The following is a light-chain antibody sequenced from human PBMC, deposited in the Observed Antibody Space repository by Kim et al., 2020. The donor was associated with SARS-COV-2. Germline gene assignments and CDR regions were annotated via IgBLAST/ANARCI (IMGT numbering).Light chain of an antibody. CDR2: LGS. CDR3: MQPLQTPLT. J-gene: IGKJ4*01. V-gene: IGKV2-28*01. CDR1: QSLQHSDGRNY. Sequence: DIAMTQSPLSLSVTPGEAASISCKSSQSLQHSDGRNYLDWYLQKPGQSPQLLIYLGSNRASGVPARFTGSGSGTDFTLKISRVEAEDAGVYYCMQPLQTPLTFGGGTKVDIK.